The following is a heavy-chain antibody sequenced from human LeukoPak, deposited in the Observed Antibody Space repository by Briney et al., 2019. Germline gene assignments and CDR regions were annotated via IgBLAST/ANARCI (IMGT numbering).Heavy chain of an antibody. Sequence: PSETLSHTCAVSGGSFSGYYWNWIRQPPGKGLEWIGEIIQSENTYYNPSLKSRVTVSLDTSKNQFSLKLSSVTAADTAVYYCTRGPRFGYPGYWGQGTLVAVSS. CDR1: GGSFSGYY. J-gene: IGHJ4*02. D-gene: IGHD3-10*01. V-gene: IGHV4-34*01. CDR3: TRGPRFGYPGY. CDR2: IIQSENT.